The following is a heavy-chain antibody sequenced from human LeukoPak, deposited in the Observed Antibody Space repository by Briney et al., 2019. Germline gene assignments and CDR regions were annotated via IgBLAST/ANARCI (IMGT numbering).Heavy chain of an antibody. D-gene: IGHD1-26*01. CDR1: GYTFTTYG. CDR2: ISVHNGDT. CDR3: ARVKARSGSYSLDY. Sequence: GASVKLSCKASGYTFTTYGISGVRQAPGQGLEWMGWISVHNGDTNYAQSLRGRVTMTTDTSTRTAYLELRSLRSDDTAVYYCARVKARSGSYSLDYWGQGTLVTVSS. V-gene: IGHV1-18*01. J-gene: IGHJ4*02.